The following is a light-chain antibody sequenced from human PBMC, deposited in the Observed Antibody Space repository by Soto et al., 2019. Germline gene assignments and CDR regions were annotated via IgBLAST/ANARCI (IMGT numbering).Light chain of an antibody. J-gene: IGKJ1*01. V-gene: IGKV3-20*01. Sequence: EIVLTQSPGTLSLSPGERATLSCRASQTVSNSYIAWYQQKPGQAPRLLIYGASSRATGIPDRFSGSGSGTDFPLTISRLEPEDLAVYHCQQYGSSTWTFGQGTKVEIK. CDR3: QQYGSSTWT. CDR2: GAS. CDR1: QTVSNSY.